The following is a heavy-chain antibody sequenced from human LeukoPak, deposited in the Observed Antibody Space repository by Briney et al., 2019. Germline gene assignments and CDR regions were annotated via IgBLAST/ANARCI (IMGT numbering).Heavy chain of an antibody. CDR2: FDPEDGET. Sequence: VASAKVSCKVSGYTLTELSMHWVRQAPGKGLEWMGGFDPEDGETIYAQKFQGRVTMTEDTSTDTAYMELSSLRSEDTAVYYCATDTLDCSSTSCHGQNYYYGMDVWGQGTTVTVSS. V-gene: IGHV1-24*01. CDR1: GYTLTELS. J-gene: IGHJ6*02. D-gene: IGHD2-2*01. CDR3: ATDTLDCSSTSCHGQNYYYGMDV.